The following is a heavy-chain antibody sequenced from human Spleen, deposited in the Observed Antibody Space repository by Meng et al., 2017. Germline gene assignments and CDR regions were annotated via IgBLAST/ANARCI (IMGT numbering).Heavy chain of an antibody. D-gene: IGHD3-3*01. Sequence: ERQVVESGGGLLKPGGSLRLSCEVSGITFRNAWMTWVRQAPGKGLEWLGRIKSKADGETKDYAAPVEGRFTISRDDSKNTVYLQMDSLKIEDTALYFCGDDFWWWGRGILVTVSS. CDR3: GDDFWW. CDR1: GITFRNAW. V-gene: IGHV3-15*01. J-gene: IGHJ4*02. CDR2: IKSKADGETK.